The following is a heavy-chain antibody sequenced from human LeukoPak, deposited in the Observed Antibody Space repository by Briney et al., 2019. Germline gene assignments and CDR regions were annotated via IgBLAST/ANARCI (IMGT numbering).Heavy chain of an antibody. CDR2: ISGGGGST. CDR3: AKEAPYDYVWHGNYFDN. V-gene: IGHV3-23*01. D-gene: IGHD3-16*01. CDR1: GLTFSSYA. J-gene: IGHJ4*02. Sequence: GGSLRLSCAASGLTFSSYAMSWVRQAPGKGLEWVSVISGGGGSTYYADSVKGRFTISRDNSKNTLYLQMNSLRAEDTAVYYCAKEAPYDYVWHGNYFDNWGQGTLVTVSS.